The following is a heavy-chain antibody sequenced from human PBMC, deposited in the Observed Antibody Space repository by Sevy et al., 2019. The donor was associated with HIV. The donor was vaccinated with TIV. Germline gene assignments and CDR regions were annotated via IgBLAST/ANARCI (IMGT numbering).Heavy chain of an antibody. J-gene: IGHJ6*02. CDR1: GYNFNIYT. D-gene: IGHD1-26*01. Sequence: ASLKVSCQSSGYNFNIYTIHWVRQARGQGLEWVGRMSPYDGDTDYAHNFHGRVSLTMDTSTSTAYLGLTSLRSDDTAVYFCTRDTWELLTGIAYYYSGMDVWGQGTTVTVSS. CDR2: MSPYDGDT. V-gene: IGHV1-18*01. CDR3: TRDTWELLTGIAYYYSGMDV.